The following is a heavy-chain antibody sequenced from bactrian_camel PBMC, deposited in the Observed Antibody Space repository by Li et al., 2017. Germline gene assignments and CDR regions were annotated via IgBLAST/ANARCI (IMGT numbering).Heavy chain of an antibody. CDR3: AADRIRGFGLKVGSFTY. Sequence: HVQLVESGGGTVQAGGSLRLSCVATGHMFGAWSMAWFRQAPGKEREGVANFDRAGEIDYAESVKGRFTISKDNAKNTLYLQMNNLQPEDSAMYYCAADRIRGFGLKVGSFTYWGQGTQVTVS. CDR1: GHMFGAWS. V-gene: IGHV3S55*01. D-gene: IGHD5*01. J-gene: IGHJ4*01. CDR2: FDRAGEI.